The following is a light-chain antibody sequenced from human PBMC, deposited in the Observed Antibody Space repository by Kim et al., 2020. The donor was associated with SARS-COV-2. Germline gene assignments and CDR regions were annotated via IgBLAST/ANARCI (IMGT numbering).Light chain of an antibody. J-gene: IGLJ3*02. CDR1: SSDVGGYNY. V-gene: IGLV2-14*03. Sequence: QSALTQPASVSGSPGQSITISCTGTSSDVGGYNYVSWYQQHPGKAPKLMIYDVSNRPSGVSNRFSGSKSGNTASLTISGLQAEDEADYYCSSYTSSRTRVFDGGTKLTVL. CDR2: DVS. CDR3: SSYTSSRTRV.